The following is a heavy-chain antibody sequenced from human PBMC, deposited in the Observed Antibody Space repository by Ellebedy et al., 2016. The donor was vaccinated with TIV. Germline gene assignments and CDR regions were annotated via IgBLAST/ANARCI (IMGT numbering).Heavy chain of an antibody. D-gene: IGHD4-17*01. J-gene: IGHJ3*02. CDR2: INQDGSDK. V-gene: IGHV3-7*01. Sequence: GGSLRLSCAASRFTFSAYWMSWVRQPPGKGLEWVANINQDGSDKYYVDSVKGRFTIPRDNAKNSLFLQMNGLRAEDTAVYYCATDGSYGDYLSPAHASVMWGQGTLVSVSS. CDR3: ATDGSYGDYLSPAHASVM. CDR1: RFTFSAYW.